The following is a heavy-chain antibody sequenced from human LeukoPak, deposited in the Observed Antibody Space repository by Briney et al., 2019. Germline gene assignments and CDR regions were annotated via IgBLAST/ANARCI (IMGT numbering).Heavy chain of an antibody. CDR1: GFTFSSYA. CDR3: VKEFVDYDSSGYYPTHFDY. D-gene: IGHD3-22*01. V-gene: IGHV3-23*01. J-gene: IGHJ4*02. CDR2: ISGSGGST. Sequence: PGGSLRLSCAASGFTFSSYAMSWVRQAPGKGLEWVSAISGSGGSTYYADSVKGRFTISRDNSKNTLYLQMNSLRAEDTAVYYCVKEFVDYDSSGYYPTHFDYWGQGTLVTVSS.